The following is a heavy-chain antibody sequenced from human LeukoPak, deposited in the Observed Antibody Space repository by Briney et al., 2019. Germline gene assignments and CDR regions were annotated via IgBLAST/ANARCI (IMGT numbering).Heavy chain of an antibody. J-gene: IGHJ5*02. CDR1: GFTFSNYG. Sequence: GGSLRLSCAASGFTFSNYGMRWVRQAPGKGLEWVAIIWFDGSKKYYADSVKGRFTISRDNSQNTVYLEMNSLRDEDTAVYYCARGGSTGTNLNWVDPWGQGTLVTVSS. D-gene: IGHD1-1*01. CDR3: ARGGSTGTNLNWVDP. CDR2: IWFDGSKK. V-gene: IGHV3-33*01.